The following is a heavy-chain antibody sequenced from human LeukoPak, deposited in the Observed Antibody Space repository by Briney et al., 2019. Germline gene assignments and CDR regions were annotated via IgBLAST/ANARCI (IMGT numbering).Heavy chain of an antibody. CDR2: INSEGSGT. J-gene: IGHJ4*02. CDR1: GFTFSSYW. CDR3: ASDRVVGEPLDS. V-gene: IGHV3-74*01. Sequence: GGSLRLSCVASGFTFSSYWMHWVRQAPGGGLVWVSRINSEGSGTTHADSVKGRFTISRDNAKNTLYLQMNSLRVEDTAVYYCASDRVVGEPLDSWGQGTLVTVSS. D-gene: IGHD1-14*01.